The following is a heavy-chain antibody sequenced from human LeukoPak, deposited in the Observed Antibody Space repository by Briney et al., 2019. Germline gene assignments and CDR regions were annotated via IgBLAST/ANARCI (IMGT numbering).Heavy chain of an antibody. CDR3: ATVVVPAALAAAFDI. V-gene: IGHV3-21*01. CDR1: GFTFSSYT. D-gene: IGHD2-2*01. Sequence: GGSLRLSCAASGFTFSSYTMNWVRQAPGKGLEWVSSITSSSSFIYYADSVKGRFTISRDNSKNTLYLQMNSLRAEDTAVYYCATVVVPAALAAAFDIWGQGTMVTVSS. J-gene: IGHJ3*02. CDR2: ITSSSSFI.